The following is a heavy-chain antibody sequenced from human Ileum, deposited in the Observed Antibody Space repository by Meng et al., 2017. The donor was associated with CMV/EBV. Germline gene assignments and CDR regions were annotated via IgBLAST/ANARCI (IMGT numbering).Heavy chain of an antibody. J-gene: IGHJ6*02. D-gene: IGHD2-2*01. CDR1: GGTFSSYA. CDR3: ARDEGYCSSTSCYSPYYYYGMDV. V-gene: IGHV1-69*10. CDR2: IIPILGIA. Sequence: SMKVSCKASGGTFSSYAISWVRQAPGQGLEWMGGIIPILGIANYAQKFQGRVTITADKSTSTAYMELSSLRSEDTAVYYCARDEGYCSSTSCYSPYYYYGMDVWGQGTTVTVSS.